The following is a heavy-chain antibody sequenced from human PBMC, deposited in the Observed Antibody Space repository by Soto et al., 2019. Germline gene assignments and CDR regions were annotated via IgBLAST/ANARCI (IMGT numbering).Heavy chain of an antibody. CDR3: MLGSGWKEFDY. D-gene: IGHD3-22*01. J-gene: IGHJ4*02. CDR2: IYYSGST. V-gene: IGHV4-39*01. Sequence: PSETLSLTCTVSGGSISSYYWGWIRQPPGKGLEWIGNIYYSGSTYYNPSLKSRVTISVDTSKNQFSLKLSSVTAADTAVYYCMLGSGWKEFDYWGQGTLVTVSS. CDR1: GGSISSYY.